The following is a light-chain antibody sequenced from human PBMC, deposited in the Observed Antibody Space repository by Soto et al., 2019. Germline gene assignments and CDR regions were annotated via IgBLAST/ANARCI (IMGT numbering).Light chain of an antibody. CDR1: SSDVGGYNY. V-gene: IGLV2-14*01. CDR2: DVS. CDR3: SSYTGSSTFVV. J-gene: IGLJ2*01. Sequence: QSVLTQPASVSGSPGQSITISCTGTSSDVGGYNYVSWYQQHPGKAPKLMIYDVSNRPSGVSNRFSGSKSANTASLTISGLQAEDEADYYCSSYTGSSTFVVFRGGTKVTVL.